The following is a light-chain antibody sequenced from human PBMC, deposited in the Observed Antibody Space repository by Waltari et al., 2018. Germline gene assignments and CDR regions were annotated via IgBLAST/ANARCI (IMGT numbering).Light chain of an antibody. J-gene: IGKJ2*01. Sequence: DMQMTQSPSTLSASVGDRVTITCRASQSISTWLAWYQQKPGKAPKLLIYKASSLEGGGPSRFRGRGSGTEFTLTISSLQPEDFATYYCQQYSTYSRTFGQGTKLEIK. CDR3: QQYSTYSRT. CDR2: KAS. V-gene: IGKV1-5*03. CDR1: QSISTW.